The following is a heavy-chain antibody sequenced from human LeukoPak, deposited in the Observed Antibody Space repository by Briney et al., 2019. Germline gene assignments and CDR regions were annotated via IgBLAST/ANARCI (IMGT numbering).Heavy chain of an antibody. CDR2: IYPDDSDT. CDR1: GYIFASYW. Sequence: GESLKISCKGSGYIFASYWIGWVRQMPGKGLEWMGIIYPDDSDTRYSPSFQGQVTISADKSISTAYLQWSSLKASDTAMYYCARGLGSSIDYYYMDVWGKGTTVTVSS. CDR3: ARGLGSSIDYYYMDV. V-gene: IGHV5-51*01. D-gene: IGHD6-6*01. J-gene: IGHJ6*03.